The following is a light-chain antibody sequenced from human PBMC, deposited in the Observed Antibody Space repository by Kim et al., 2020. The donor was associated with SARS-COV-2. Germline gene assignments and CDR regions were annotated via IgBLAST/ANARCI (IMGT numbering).Light chain of an antibody. CDR2: YDS. J-gene: IGLJ1*01. CDR1: NVGGHS. V-gene: IGLV3-21*01. CDR3: QVWDTDTDHYV. Sequence: PGHTAKITCGGNNVGGHSVPWYQQKPGPAPLLVIYYDSDRPSGIPERFSGSKSANTATLTISRVEAGDEADYYCQVWDTDTDHYVFGTGTKVTVL.